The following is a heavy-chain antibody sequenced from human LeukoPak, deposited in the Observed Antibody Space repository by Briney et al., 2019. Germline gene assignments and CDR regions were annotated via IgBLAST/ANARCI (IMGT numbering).Heavy chain of an antibody. CDR3: ARRGTYQNWFDP. J-gene: IGHJ5*02. CDR1: TFTFSSYW. V-gene: IGHV3-7*01. D-gene: IGHD3-16*01. CDR2: IKDDGSEK. Sequence: GGSLRLSCAASTFTFSSYWMSWFRQAPGKGLEMVATIKDDGSEKYYVDSVSGRFTISRDNAKNSLYLQMNSLRAEDTAVCYCARRGTYQNWFDPWGQGTLVTVSS.